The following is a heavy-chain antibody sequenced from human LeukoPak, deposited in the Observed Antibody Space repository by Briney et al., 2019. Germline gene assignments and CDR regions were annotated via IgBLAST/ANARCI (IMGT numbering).Heavy chain of an antibody. V-gene: IGHV3-23*01. CDR3: AKDPRSGYGDDY. CDR2: ISGSGGST. D-gene: IGHD5-12*01. Sequence: PGGSLRLSCAASGFTFSSYAMSGVRQAPGKGLEWVSAISGSGGSTYYADSVKGRFTISRDNSKDTLYLQMNSLRAEDTAVYYCAKDPRSGYGDDYWGQGTLVTVSS. J-gene: IGHJ4*02. CDR1: GFTFSSYA.